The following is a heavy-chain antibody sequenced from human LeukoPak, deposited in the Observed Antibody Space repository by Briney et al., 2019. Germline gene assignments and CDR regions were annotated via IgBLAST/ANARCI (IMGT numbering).Heavy chain of an antibody. V-gene: IGHV4-38-2*02. CDR2: IYHSGST. Sequence: SETLSLTCTVSGYSISSGYYWGWIRQPPGKGLEWIGSIYHSGSTYYNPSLKSRVTISVDTSKNQFSLKLSSVTAADTAVYYCARECTSHFDYWGQGTLVTVSS. J-gene: IGHJ4*02. CDR3: ARECTSHFDY. CDR1: GYSISSGYY.